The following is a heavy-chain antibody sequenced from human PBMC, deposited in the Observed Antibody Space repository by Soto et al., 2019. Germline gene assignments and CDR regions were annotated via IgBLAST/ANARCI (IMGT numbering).Heavy chain of an antibody. CDR3: TRHTSDRYGPDS. D-gene: IGHD5-18*01. V-gene: IGHV5-51*01. J-gene: IGHJ5*01. CDR2: IYPYDSET. Sequence: GESLKIACKGSGYSFISYWIGWVRQMPGKGLQLMGIIYPYDSETRYSPSFQGLVTISADRSIRTAYLQWSSLKTSDTAIYYCTRHTSDRYGPDSWGQGTLVIVSS. CDR1: GYSFISYW.